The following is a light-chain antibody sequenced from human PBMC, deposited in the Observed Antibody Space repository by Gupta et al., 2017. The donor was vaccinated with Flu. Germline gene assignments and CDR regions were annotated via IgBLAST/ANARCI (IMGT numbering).Light chain of an antibody. CDR3: SSYTNANTVVV. V-gene: IGLV2-14*01. Sequence: SDIGVYDFVSWYQHHPGNAPKLRLFEFSRRPAGISDRFSGSGSGNTASLTMSGLLAEDEAFYYCSSYTNANTVVVFGGGTKVTVL. J-gene: IGLJ2*01. CDR1: SDIGVYDF. CDR2: EFS.